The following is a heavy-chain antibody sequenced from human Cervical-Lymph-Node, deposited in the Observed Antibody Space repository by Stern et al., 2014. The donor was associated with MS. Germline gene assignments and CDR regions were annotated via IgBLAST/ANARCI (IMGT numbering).Heavy chain of an antibody. CDR1: GGSLSNYF. CDR3: ARPPADYSGGIYALEI. V-gene: IGHV4-34*01. CDR2: ISHRGDP. J-gene: IGHJ3*02. D-gene: IGHD4-23*01. Sequence: QVQLKQWGAGPLRPSETLSLTCAVYGGSLSNYFWSWLRQPPGKGLEWIGDISHRGDPNYNPSVKRRLTISVDPSRNQFSLNLRSVTAADTAVYYCARPPADYSGGIYALEIWGQGTLVTVSS.